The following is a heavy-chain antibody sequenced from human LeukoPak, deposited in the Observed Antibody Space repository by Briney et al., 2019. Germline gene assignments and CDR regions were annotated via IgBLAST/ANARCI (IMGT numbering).Heavy chain of an antibody. CDR2: IYYSGST. Sequence: LETLSVTCTVSGGSVSSGSYYWSWIRQPPGKELEWIGYIYYSGSTNYNPSLKSRVTISVDTSKNQFSLKLSSVTAADTAVYYCARRMDFWSGYYFDYWGQGTLVTVSS. J-gene: IGHJ4*02. CDR1: GGSVSSGSYY. D-gene: IGHD3-3*01. V-gene: IGHV4-61*01. CDR3: ARRMDFWSGYYFDY.